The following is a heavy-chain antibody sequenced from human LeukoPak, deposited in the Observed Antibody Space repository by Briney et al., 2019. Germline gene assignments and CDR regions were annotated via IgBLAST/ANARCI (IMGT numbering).Heavy chain of an antibody. V-gene: IGHV3-21*01. J-gene: IGHJ3*02. CDR2: ISSSSSYI. D-gene: IGHD6-13*01. CDR1: GFTFSSYS. CDR3: ARDPTRLYSSSWFDAFDI. Sequence: PGGSLRLSCAASGFTFSSYSMNWVRQAPGKGLEWVSSISSSSSYIYYADSVKGRFTISRDNAKNSLYLQMNSLRAEDTAVYYCARDPTRLYSSSWFDAFDIWGQGTMVTVSS.